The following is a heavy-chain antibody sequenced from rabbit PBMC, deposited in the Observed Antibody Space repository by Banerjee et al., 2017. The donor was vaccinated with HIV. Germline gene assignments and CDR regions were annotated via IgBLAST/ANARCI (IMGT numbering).Heavy chain of an antibody. CDR1: GFSFSSGYH. Sequence: QEQLEESGGGLVKPGPSLTLTCTASGFSFSSGYHMCWVRQAPGKGLEWIGCIYISSDGTYYATWAKGRFTISKTSSTTLTLQMTSLTAADTATYFCARWTSIFDIWGPGTLVTVS. J-gene: IGHJ6*01. D-gene: IGHD1-1*01. CDR2: IYISSDGT. CDR3: ARWTSIFDI. V-gene: IGHV1S45*01.